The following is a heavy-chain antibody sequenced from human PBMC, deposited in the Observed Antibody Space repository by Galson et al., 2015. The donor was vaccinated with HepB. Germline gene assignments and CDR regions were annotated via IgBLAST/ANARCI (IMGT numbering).Heavy chain of an antibody. CDR1: GSSFTSYW. CDR2: IYPGDSDT. J-gene: IGHJ3*02. D-gene: IGHD3-10*01. CDR3: ARRRIPHYYGSGDAFDI. Sequence: QSGAEVKKPGESLKISCKGSGSSFTSYWIGWVRQMPGKGLEWMGIIYPGDSDTRYSPSFQGQVTISADKSISTAYLQWSSLKASDTAMYYCARRRIPHYYGSGDAFDIWGQGTMVTVSS. V-gene: IGHV5-51*01.